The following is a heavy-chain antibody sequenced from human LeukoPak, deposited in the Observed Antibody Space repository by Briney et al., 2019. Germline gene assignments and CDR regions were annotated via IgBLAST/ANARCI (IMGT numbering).Heavy chain of an antibody. Sequence: PGGSLSLSCAATGFTFKDYGMHGVRQPPGKGLEWVSSINWNGGGTDYADSVKGRFTISRDTAKNSLYLQLSSLRPEDTALYYCAKHMRATNTYSFFGLDVWGQGTTVTVSS. CDR2: INWNGGGT. J-gene: IGHJ6*02. D-gene: IGHD1-26*01. CDR3: AKHMRATNTYSFFGLDV. V-gene: IGHV3-9*01. CDR1: GFTFKDYG.